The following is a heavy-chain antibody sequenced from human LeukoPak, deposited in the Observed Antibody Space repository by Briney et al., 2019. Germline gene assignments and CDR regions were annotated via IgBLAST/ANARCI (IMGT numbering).Heavy chain of an antibody. Sequence: ASVKVSCKASGYTFTCYYIHWVRQAPGQGLEWMGLINPVGGSTSYAQKLQGRVSMTRDTSTNTVYMELSGLRSEDTAVYYCARVYSSSSPTDYWGQGTLVAVS. D-gene: IGHD6-6*01. V-gene: IGHV1-46*04. J-gene: IGHJ4*02. CDR3: ARVYSSSSPTDY. CDR2: INPVGGST. CDR1: GYTFTCYY.